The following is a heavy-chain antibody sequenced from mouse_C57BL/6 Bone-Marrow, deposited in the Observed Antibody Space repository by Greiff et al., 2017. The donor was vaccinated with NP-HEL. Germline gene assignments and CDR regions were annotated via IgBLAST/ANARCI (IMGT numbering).Heavy chain of an antibody. J-gene: IGHJ2*01. D-gene: IGHD1-1*01. CDR3: AREGYGSSDFDY. Sequence: EVKLMESGPELVKPGASVKIPCKASGYTFTDYNMDWVKQSHGKSLEWIGDINPNNGGTIYNQKFKGKATLTVDKSSSTAYMELRSLTSEDTAVYYCAREGYGSSDFDYWGQGTTLTVSS. V-gene: IGHV1-18*01. CDR1: GYTFTDYN. CDR2: INPNNGGT.